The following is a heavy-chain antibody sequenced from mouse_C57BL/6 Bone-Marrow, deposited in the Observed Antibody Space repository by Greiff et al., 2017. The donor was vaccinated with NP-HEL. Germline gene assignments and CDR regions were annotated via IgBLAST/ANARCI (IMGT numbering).Heavy chain of an antibody. J-gene: IGHJ2*01. CDR1: GYTFTSYW. Sequence: VQLQQPGAELVKPGASVKLSCKASGYTFTSYWMQWVKQRPGQGLEWIGEIDPSDSYTNYNQKFKGKATLTVDTSSSTAYMQLSSLTSEDSAVYYCARGVLNWDDYWGQGTTLTVSS. V-gene: IGHV1-50*01. CDR2: IDPSDSYT. CDR3: ARGVLNWDDY. D-gene: IGHD4-1*01.